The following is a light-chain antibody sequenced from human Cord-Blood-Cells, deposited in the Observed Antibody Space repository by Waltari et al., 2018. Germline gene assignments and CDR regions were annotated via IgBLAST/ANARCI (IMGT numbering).Light chain of an antibody. V-gene: IGKV4-1*01. CDR1: QCGLYSSNNKNY. CDR3: QQYYSTPWT. Sequence: SVMTQSAVSLPVSPCERASNNCTTSQCGLYSSNNKNYLAWYQQKPGTAPKLLIYWASSREAGVPNRFVGSGSGTDFTLTVSNDQAEDVAVYYCQQYYSTPWTFGQGTKVEIK. CDR2: WAS. J-gene: IGKJ1*01.